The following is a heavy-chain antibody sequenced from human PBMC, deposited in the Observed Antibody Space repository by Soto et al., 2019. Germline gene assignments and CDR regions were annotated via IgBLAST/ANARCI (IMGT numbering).Heavy chain of an antibody. J-gene: IGHJ3*01. CDR2: IFHSGIT. D-gene: IGHD2-21*01. V-gene: IGHV4-4*02. CDR3: ARGGDDGSGDAFDL. Sequence: QVQLQESGPGLVKPSGTLSLTGDVSSGHISTSYWWSWVRQPPGKGLEWIGEIFHSGITKYKPSLKSRVSMFVDKSKSQFSLRMNYVTVADTAVYFCARGGDDGSGDAFDLWGQGKLVTVYS. CDR1: SGHISTSYW.